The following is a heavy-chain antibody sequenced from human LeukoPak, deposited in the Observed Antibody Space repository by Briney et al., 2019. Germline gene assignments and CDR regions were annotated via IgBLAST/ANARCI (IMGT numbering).Heavy chain of an antibody. CDR1: GFTFSSYS. CDR2: ISSSSSYI. V-gene: IGHV3-21*01. CDR3: ARDPGVTMVRGVIITPYFDY. J-gene: IGHJ4*02. Sequence: PGGSLRLSCAASGFTFSSYSMNWVRQAQGKGLERVSSISSSSSYIYYADSVKGRFTISRDNAKNSLYLQMNSLSAEDTPVYYCARDPGVTMVRGVIITPYFDYWGQGTLVTVSS. D-gene: IGHD3-10*01.